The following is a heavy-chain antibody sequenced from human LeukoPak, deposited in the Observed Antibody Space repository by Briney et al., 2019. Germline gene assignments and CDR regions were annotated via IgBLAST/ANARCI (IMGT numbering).Heavy chain of an antibody. D-gene: IGHD5-18*01. Sequence: GASVKVSCKVSGYTLTEISLHWVRQAPGKGLEWMGGFDREDGETMYAQKFQGRVTMTEDTSTETAFMELSSVRSEDTAVYYCATVGYSYGAFDYWGQGTLVTVSS. CDR2: FDREDGET. V-gene: IGHV1-24*01. CDR1: GYTLTEIS. CDR3: ATVGYSYGAFDY. J-gene: IGHJ4*02.